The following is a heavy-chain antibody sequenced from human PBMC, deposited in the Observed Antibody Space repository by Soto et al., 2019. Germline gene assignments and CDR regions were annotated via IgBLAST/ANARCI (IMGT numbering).Heavy chain of an antibody. V-gene: IGHV4-30-2*01. J-gene: IGHJ5*02. CDR2: IYHSGST. D-gene: IGHD2-2*01. CDR1: GGSISSGGYY. Sequence: SETLSLTCTVSGGSISSGGYYWSWIRQHPGKGLEWIGYIYHSGSTYYNPSLKSRVTISVDRSKNQFSLKLSSVTAADTAVYYCAKDTVPVATPWFDPWGQGTLVTVSS. CDR3: AKDTVPVATPWFDP.